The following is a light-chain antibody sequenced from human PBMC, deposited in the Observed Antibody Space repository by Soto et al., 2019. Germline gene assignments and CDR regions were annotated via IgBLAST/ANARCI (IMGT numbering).Light chain of an antibody. Sequence: ESVLTQSPGTLSLSPGERATLSCRASQSVSSSFLAWYQLKPGQAPRLLIYVASSRATGIPDRFSGSGSGADFTLTISRLEPDDFAVYYCQHYDSSPWTFGQGTRVEIK. J-gene: IGKJ1*01. CDR3: QHYDSSPWT. V-gene: IGKV3-20*01. CDR1: QSVSSSF. CDR2: VAS.